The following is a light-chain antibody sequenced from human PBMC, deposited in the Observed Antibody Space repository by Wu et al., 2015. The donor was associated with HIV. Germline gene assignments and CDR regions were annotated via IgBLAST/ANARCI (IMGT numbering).Light chain of an antibody. CDR2: GAS. V-gene: IGKV3-20*01. Sequence: EIVLTQSPGTLSLSPGERATLSCRASPSMSSSHLAWYQQKPGQAPRLLIYGASNRATGIPDRFSGSGSGTDFTLTISRVEPEDFAVYYCQQYGRSPSTTFGLGTRLEIK. CDR1: PSMSSSH. CDR3: QQYGRSPSTT. J-gene: IGKJ5*01.